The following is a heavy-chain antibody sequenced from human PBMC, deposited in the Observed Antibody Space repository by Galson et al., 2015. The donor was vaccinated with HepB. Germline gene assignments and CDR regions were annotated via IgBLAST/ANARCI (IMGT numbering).Heavy chain of an antibody. CDR1: GDRVTSNSAA. Sequence: CAISGDRVTSNSAAWNWIRQSPSRGLEWLGRTYYRSKWYNDYAVSVKSRITINPDTSKNQFSLQLNSVTPEDTAVYYCASIPSDYYDSLGRSYYYYMDVWGKGTTVTVSS. CDR3: ASIPSDYYDSLGRSYYYYMDV. D-gene: IGHD3-22*01. J-gene: IGHJ6*03. CDR2: TYYRSKWYN. V-gene: IGHV6-1*01.